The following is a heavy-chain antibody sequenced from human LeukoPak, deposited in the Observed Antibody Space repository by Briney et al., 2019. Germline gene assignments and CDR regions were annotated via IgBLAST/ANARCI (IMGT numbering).Heavy chain of an antibody. Sequence: GGPLSLSCAASGFTDSSNYRSGVRQAPGKGLEWVSDIYSGGSTYYPDSLKGRFTISRDNSKSTLYLQMNSLRAEDTAVYYCARGNSGSHYVEYYYGMDVWGQGTTVTVSS. CDR2: IYSGGST. J-gene: IGHJ6*02. CDR1: GFTDSSNY. D-gene: IGHD1-26*01. CDR3: ARGNSGSHYVEYYYGMDV. V-gene: IGHV3-53*01.